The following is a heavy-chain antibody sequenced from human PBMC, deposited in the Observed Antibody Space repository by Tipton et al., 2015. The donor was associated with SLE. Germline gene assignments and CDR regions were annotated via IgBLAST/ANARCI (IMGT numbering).Heavy chain of an antibody. Sequence: QLVQSGAEVKKPGASVKVSCKASGYTFTSYGINWVRQAPGQGPEWVGLVSAYNGVTNYAQKLQGRVTMTTDTTKSTAYMELMSLRSDDTAVYYCARDATYSNKLDYWGKGTLVTVSS. V-gene: IGHV1-18*01. CDR2: VSAYNGVT. CDR1: GYTFTSYG. CDR3: ARDATYSNKLDY. J-gene: IGHJ4*01. D-gene: IGHD2-21*01.